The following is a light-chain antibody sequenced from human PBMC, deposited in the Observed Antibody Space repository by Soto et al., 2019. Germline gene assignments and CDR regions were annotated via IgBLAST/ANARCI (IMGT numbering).Light chain of an antibody. V-gene: IGKV3-20*01. CDR1: QSVSSSY. J-gene: IGKJ4*01. CDR3: QQYGSSPLT. Sequence: EIVLTQSPCALSLSPGERATLSCRASQSVSSSYLAWYQQKPGQAPKVLIYRASSRATGIPDRFSGSGSGTDFTLTISRLEPEDFAVYYCQQYGSSPLTFGGGTKVDTK. CDR2: RAS.